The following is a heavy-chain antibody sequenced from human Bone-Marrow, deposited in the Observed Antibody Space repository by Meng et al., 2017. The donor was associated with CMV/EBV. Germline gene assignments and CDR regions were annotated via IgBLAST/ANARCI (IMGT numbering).Heavy chain of an antibody. CDR1: GFTFSSSD. CDR2: IGFDGSSK. CDR3: AKDGKPTKEGFDY. Sequence: GESLKISCTASGFTFSSSDLHWVRQAPGKGLEWVAYIGFDGSSKYNVDSVKGRFTISRDNSKNTLYLQMNSLRSEDTAVYYCAKDGKPTKEGFDYWGQGTLVTVSS. J-gene: IGHJ4*02. D-gene: IGHD1-26*01. V-gene: IGHV3-30*02.